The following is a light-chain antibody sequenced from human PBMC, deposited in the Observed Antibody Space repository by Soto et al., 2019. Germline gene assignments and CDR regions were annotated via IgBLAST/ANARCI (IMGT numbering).Light chain of an antibody. CDR3: QQYGRSPNT. CDR1: QSVSSTY. V-gene: IGKV3-20*01. J-gene: IGKJ2*01. CDR2: STS. Sequence: EVVLTQSPGTLSLSPGERATLSCRASQSVSSTYLAGYQQKPGQSPRLLIYSTSSRATGIPDRFSGSGSGTDFTLTISSLEPEDFAVYYCQQYGRSPNTFGQGNKLEI.